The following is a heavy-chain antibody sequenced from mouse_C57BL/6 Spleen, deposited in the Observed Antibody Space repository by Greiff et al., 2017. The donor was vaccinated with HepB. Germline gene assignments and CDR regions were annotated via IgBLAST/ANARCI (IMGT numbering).Heavy chain of an antibody. CDR1: GFTFSSYG. CDR2: ISSGGSYT. V-gene: IGHV5-6*02. CDR3: DGGSIDSSGYWFAY. D-gene: IGHD3-2*02. Sequence: DVKLVESGGDLVKPGGSLKLSCAASGFTFSSYGMSWVRQTPDKRLEWVATISSGGSYTYYPDSLKGRFTISRDNAKNTLYLQMSSLKSEDTAMYYCDGGSIDSSGYWFAYWGQGTLVTVSA. J-gene: IGHJ3*01.